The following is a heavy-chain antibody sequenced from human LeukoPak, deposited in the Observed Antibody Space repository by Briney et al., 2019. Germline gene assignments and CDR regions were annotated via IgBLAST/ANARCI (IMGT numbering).Heavy chain of an antibody. CDR2: ISGNGYNT. V-gene: IGHV3-23*01. D-gene: IGHD2-21*02. Sequence: GGSLRLSCAASGLTFSNNAMSWVRQAPGKGIEWVSAISGNGYNTYYSDSVKGRFTISRDNSRNTLFLHMRTLRAEDTALYYCAKIFGWHLVVVTAYDAFDTWGQGTMVSVSS. CDR1: GLTFSNNA. J-gene: IGHJ3*02. CDR3: AKIFGWHLVVVTAYDAFDT.